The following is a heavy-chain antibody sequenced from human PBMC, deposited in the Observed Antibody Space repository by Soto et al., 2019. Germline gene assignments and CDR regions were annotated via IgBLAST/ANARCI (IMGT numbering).Heavy chain of an antibody. CDR1: GYTFTSYG. D-gene: IGHD6-19*01. J-gene: IGHJ5*02. Sequence: GASVKVSCKASGYTFTSYGISWVRQAPGQGLEWMGWISAYNGNTNYAQKLQGRVTMTTDTSTSTAYMELRSLRSDDTAVYYCARLYHAIEPLAGLLDWFDPWGQGTLVTVSS. CDR3: ARLYHAIEPLAGLLDWFDP. V-gene: IGHV1-18*01. CDR2: ISAYNGNT.